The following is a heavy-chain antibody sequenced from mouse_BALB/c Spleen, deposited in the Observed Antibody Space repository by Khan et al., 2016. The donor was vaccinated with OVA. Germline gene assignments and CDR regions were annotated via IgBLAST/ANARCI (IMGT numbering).Heavy chain of an antibody. D-gene: IGHD2-14*01. CDR1: GYSFTNYY. CDR3: ARGYDFFAY. CDR2: VNPNTGNT. V-gene: IGHV1-26*01. J-gene: IGHJ3*01. Sequence: EVQLQQSGPDLVKPGASVKMSCKASGYSFTNYYVNWVKQSHGKSLECIGRVNPNTGNTNFNQKFKGKAILIVDTSSSTAYMDLRGLKSEDSAVYYCARGYDFFAYWGQGTLVTVSA.